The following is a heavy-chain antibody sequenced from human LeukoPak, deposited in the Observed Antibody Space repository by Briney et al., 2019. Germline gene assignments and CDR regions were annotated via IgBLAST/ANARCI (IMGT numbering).Heavy chain of an antibody. CDR2: IYYSGST. J-gene: IGHJ4*02. CDR3: ARGGYSYGIDY. V-gene: IGHV4-59*01. D-gene: IGHD5-18*01. Sequence: SETLSLTCTVSGGSISSYYWSWIRQPPGKGLEWIGYIYYSGSTNYNPSLKSRVTISVDTSKNQFSLKLSSVTAADTAVYYSARGGYSYGIDYWGQGTLVTVSS. CDR1: GGSISSYY.